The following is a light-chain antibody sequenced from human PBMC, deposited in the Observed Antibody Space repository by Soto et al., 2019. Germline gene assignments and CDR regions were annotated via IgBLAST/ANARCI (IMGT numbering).Light chain of an antibody. CDR3: SSYTSSSTRV. J-gene: IGLJ1*01. Sequence: QSVLTQPPSASGSPGQSVTISCTGTKNDIGVYDFVSWYQQHPGKAPKLMIYEVSNRPSGVSNRFSGSKSGNTASLTISGLQAKDEADYYCSSYTSSSTRVFGTGTKVTV. CDR2: EVS. V-gene: IGLV2-14*01. CDR1: KNDIGVYDF.